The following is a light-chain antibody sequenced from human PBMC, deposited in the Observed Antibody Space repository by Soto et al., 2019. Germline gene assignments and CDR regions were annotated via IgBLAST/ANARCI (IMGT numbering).Light chain of an antibody. J-gene: IGLJ2*01. Sequence: QSVLTQPASVSGSPGQSITISCTGTISDVGGYNYVSWYQQFSGKAPTLIIYEVTNRPSGISNRFSGSKSGETASLTISGLRAEDEAAYYCSAYRSGSTVVFGGGTQLTVL. CDR2: EVT. CDR1: ISDVGGYNY. V-gene: IGLV2-14*01. CDR3: SAYRSGSTVV.